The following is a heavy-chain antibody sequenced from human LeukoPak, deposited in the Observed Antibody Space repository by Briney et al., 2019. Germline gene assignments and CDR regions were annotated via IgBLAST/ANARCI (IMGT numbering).Heavy chain of an antibody. J-gene: IGHJ4*02. CDR3: ARGVLNLRYCSGGSCYPQGYYFDY. Sequence: PGGSLRLSCAASGFTVSSNYMSWVRQAPGRGLEWVSVIYSGGSTYYADPVKGRFTISRNNSKNTLYLQMHSLRAEDTAVYYCARGVLNLRYCSGGSCYPQGYYFDYWGQGTLVTVSS. CDR1: GFTVSSNY. D-gene: IGHD2-15*01. V-gene: IGHV3-66*01. CDR2: IYSGGST.